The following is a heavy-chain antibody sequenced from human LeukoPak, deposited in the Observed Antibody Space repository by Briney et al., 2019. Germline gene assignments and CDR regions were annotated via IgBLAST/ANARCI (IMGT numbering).Heavy chain of an antibody. CDR3: ANVWFGENGPCYYYGMDV. J-gene: IGHJ6*02. V-gene: IGHV1-69*04. D-gene: IGHD3-10*01. Sequence: SVKVSCKASGGTFSSYAISWVRQAPGQGLEWMGRIIPIPGIANYAQKFQGRVTITADKSTSTAYMELSSLRSEDTAVYYCANVWFGENGPCYYYGMDVWGQGTTVTVSS. CDR2: IIPIPGIA. CDR1: GGTFSSYA.